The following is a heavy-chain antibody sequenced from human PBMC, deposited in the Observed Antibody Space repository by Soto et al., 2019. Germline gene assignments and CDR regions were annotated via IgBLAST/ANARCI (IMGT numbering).Heavy chain of an antibody. CDR2: MNPNSGET. D-gene: IGHD2-2*01. V-gene: IGHV1-8*02. J-gene: IGHJ5*02. CDR1: GYTFNDYE. CDR3: ARIAMPARPRWYNWFDP. Sequence: QEQLVQSAAEVKKPGASLKVSCMTSGYTFNDYEINWVRHATGQGLEWIGWMNPNSGETGYAQRFQGRFTMTTIISLSTAYLELRSLTSDDTAVYYCARIAMPARPRWYNWFDPWGQGTLVTVSS.